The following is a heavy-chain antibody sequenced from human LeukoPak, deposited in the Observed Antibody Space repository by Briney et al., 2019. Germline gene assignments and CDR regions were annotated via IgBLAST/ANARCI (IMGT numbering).Heavy chain of an antibody. CDR3: ITDYDFWSGYQDY. J-gene: IGHJ4*02. CDR1: GFTFSNAW. V-gene: IGHV3-15*01. D-gene: IGHD3-3*01. Sequence: GGSLRLSCAVYGFTFSNAWMSWVRQAPGKGLEWVGRIKTRVAGGTRDYAAFVKGRFTISRDDSKNTLFLQMNSLKTEDTAVYYCITDYDFWSGYQDYWGQGTLVTVS. CDR2: IKTRVAGGTR.